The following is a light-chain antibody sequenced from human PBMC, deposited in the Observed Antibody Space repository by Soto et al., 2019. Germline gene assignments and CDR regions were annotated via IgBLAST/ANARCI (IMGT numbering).Light chain of an antibody. CDR3: QQLNSYPLT. J-gene: IGKJ4*01. Sequence: DTQMTQSPSSLSASVGDRVTITCRASQSITTYLNWYRQKPGKAPKLLIYAASSLQSGVPSRFSGSGSGTEFTLTISSPQPEDFATYSCQQLNSYPLTFGGGTKVDIK. CDR2: AAS. V-gene: IGKV1-17*01. CDR1: QSITTY.